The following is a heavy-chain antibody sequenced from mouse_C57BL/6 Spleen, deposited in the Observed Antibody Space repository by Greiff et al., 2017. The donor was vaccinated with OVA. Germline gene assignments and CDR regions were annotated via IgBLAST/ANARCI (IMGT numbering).Heavy chain of an antibody. CDR3: ARCYYYGSSYVGEYYFDY. Sequence: EVQLQESGAELVKPGASVKLSCTASGFNIKDYYMHWVKQRTEQGLEWIGRIDPEDGETKYAPKFQGKATITADTSSNTAYLQLSSLTSEDTAVYYCARCYYYGSSYVGEYYFDYWGQGTTLTVSS. CDR1: GFNIKDYY. D-gene: IGHD1-1*01. CDR2: IDPEDGET. V-gene: IGHV14-2*01. J-gene: IGHJ2*01.